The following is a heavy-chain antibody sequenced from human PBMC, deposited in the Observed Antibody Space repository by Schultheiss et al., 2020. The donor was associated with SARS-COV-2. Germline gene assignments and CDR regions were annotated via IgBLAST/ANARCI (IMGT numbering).Heavy chain of an antibody. J-gene: IGHJ4*02. V-gene: IGHV3-30*18. CDR1: GFTFRSND. CDR2: ISKDGGTK. D-gene: IGHD2-21*02. CDR3: AKVCGGDCYLLDY. Sequence: GGSLRLSCAASGFTFRSNDMHWVRQAPGKGLEWIAVISKDGGTKYYADSVKGRFTISRDNSENTLYLQMNSLRPEDTAVYYCAKVCGGDCYLLDYWGQGTLVTVSS.